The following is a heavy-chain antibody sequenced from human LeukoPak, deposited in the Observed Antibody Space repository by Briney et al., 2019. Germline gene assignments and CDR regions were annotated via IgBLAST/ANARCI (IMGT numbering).Heavy chain of an antibody. D-gene: IGHD5-12*01. CDR3: ARDAGNSGYGCDL. J-gene: IGHJ5*02. CDR1: GFIFSQYS. Sequence: GGSLRLSCAASGFIFSQYSMNWVRQAPGKGLEWVSHIRSSSETFYADSVKGRFTISRDNAGNSLYLQMNNLRGEDTAIYYCARDAGNSGYGCDLWGQGTLVTVSS. CDR2: IRSSSET. V-gene: IGHV3-48*01.